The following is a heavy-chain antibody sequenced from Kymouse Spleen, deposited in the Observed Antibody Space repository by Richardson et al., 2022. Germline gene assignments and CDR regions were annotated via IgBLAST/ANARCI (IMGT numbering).Heavy chain of an antibody. Sequence: QVQLVESGGGVVQPGRSLRLSCAASGFTFSSYGMHWVRQAPGKGLEWVAVISYDGSNKYYADSVKGRFTISRDNSKNTLYLQMNSLRAEDTAVYYCAKDRVLWFGESLGYYYGMDVWGQGTTVTVSS. D-gene: IGHD3-10*01. CDR1: GFTFSSYG. CDR3: AKDRVLWFGESLGYYYGMDV. CDR2: ISYDGSNK. J-gene: IGHJ6*02. V-gene: IGHV3-30*18.